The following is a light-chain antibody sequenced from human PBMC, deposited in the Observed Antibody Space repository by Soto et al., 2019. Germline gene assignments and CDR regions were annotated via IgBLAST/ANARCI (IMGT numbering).Light chain of an antibody. V-gene: IGKV1-5*03. Sequence: DIPMSHSPSTLSASVGNRVTIPRRSSQSFRSWLACYPQQPGKALNLLIYQASTLERGDPSRLSGSGSGLEFTLTIRGLQLEDAATYSCRHYRWNSEGFGQGA. CDR2: QAS. CDR1: QSFRSW. CDR3: RHYRWNSEG. J-gene: IGKJ1*01.